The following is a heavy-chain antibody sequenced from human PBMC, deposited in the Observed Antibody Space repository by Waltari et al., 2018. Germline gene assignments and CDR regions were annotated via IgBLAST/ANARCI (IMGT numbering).Heavy chain of an antibody. CDR1: GGSFSGYY. J-gene: IGHJ4*02. CDR3: ARGRWLLAPFDY. CDR2: INHSGST. V-gene: IGHV4-34*01. D-gene: IGHD5-12*01. Sequence: QVQLQQWGAGLLKPSETLSLTCAVYGGSFSGYYWSWIRQPPGKGLEWIGEINHSGSTNYNPSLKSRVTISVDTSKNKCSLKLSSVTAADTAVYYCARGRWLLAPFDYWGQGTLVTVSS.